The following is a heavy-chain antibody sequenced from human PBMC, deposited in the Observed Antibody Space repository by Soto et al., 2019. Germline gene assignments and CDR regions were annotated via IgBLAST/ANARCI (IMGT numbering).Heavy chain of an antibody. V-gene: IGHV5-51*01. Sequence: PGEPLKISGKGSGYSFTSYWIGWVRQMPGKGLEWMGIIYPGDSDTRYSPSFQGQVTISADKSISTAYLQWSSLKASDTAMYYCAIEAPHSPDAFDIWGQGTMVTVSS. CDR3: AIEAPHSPDAFDI. J-gene: IGHJ3*02. CDR1: GYSFTSYW. D-gene: IGHD2-21*01. CDR2: IYPGDSDT.